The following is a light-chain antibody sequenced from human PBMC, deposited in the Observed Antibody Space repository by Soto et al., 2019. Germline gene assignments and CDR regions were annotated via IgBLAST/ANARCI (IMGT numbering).Light chain of an antibody. Sequence: EILMTQSPATLSVSPGERATLSCRASQSVSHNLAWSQQKPGQAPRLLFYGASIRAIGIPARFSGSGSGTEFTLTISSLQSEDFAIYYCQQSNNWPYTFGQGTKLEIK. CDR1: QSVSHN. V-gene: IGKV3-15*01. CDR3: QQSNNWPYT. J-gene: IGKJ2*01. CDR2: GAS.